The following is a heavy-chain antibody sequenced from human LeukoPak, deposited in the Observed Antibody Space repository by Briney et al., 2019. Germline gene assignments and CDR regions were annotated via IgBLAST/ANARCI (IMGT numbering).Heavy chain of an antibody. Sequence: GGSLRLSCAASGFTFDDDGMNWVRQAPGKGLEWVSSISSSSSYIYYADSVKGRFTISRDNAKNSLYLQMNSLRAEDTAVYYCARDQRELDYYDSSGYSDAFDIWGQGTMVTVSS. CDR1: GFTFDDDG. CDR3: ARDQRELDYYDSSGYSDAFDI. J-gene: IGHJ3*02. CDR2: ISSSSSYI. V-gene: IGHV3-21*01. D-gene: IGHD3-22*01.